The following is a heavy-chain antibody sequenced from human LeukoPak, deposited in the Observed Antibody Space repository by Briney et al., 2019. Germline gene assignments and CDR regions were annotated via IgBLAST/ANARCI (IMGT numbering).Heavy chain of an antibody. CDR1: GFTFSRYW. CDR2: IKQDGSEK. J-gene: IGHJ4*02. D-gene: IGHD1-26*01. CDR3: ARGLSGNTFYFDC. Sequence: GGSLRLSCAASGFTFSRYWMSWVRQAPGKGLEWVANIKQDGSEKYYVDSVKGRFTISRDNAKNSLYLQMSSLRAEDTAVYYCARGLSGNTFYFDCWGQGTLVTVSS. V-gene: IGHV3-7*01.